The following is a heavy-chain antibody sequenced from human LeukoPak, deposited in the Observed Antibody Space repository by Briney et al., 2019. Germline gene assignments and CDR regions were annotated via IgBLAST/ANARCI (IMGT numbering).Heavy chain of an antibody. CDR1: GFTFSNYW. CDR2: IKEDGSDK. D-gene: IGHD3-22*01. V-gene: IGHV3-7*03. CDR3: AKEEGYYYDSGGYYVEYFQH. J-gene: IGHJ1*01. Sequence: GGSLRLSCAASGFTFSNYWMSWVRQAPGKGLERVANIKEDGSDKYYLDSVKGRFTISRDNSKNTLYLQMNSLRAEDTAVYYCAKEEGYYYDSGGYYVEYFQHWGQGTLVTVSS.